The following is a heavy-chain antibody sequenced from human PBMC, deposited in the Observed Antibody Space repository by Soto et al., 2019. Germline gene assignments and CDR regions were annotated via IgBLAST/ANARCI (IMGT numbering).Heavy chain of an antibody. D-gene: IGHD2-15*01. Sequence: GGSLRLSCAASGFTFSSYSMNWVRQAPGKGLEWVSYISSSSSTIYYADSVKGRFTISRDNAKNMLYLQMNNLRVEDTAVYYCVRDQDTYGQAVFSFWGQGTVVTVSS. J-gene: IGHJ4*02. CDR1: GFTFSSYS. V-gene: IGHV3-48*01. CDR2: ISSSSSTI. CDR3: VRDQDTYGQAVFSF.